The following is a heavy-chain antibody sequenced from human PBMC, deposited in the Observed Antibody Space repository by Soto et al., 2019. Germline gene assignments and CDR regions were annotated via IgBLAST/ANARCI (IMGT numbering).Heavy chain of an antibody. J-gene: IGHJ4*02. D-gene: IGHD1-26*01. CDR2: ISSDGTNK. CDR3: ARDHGEVEWALLMVH. Sequence: ESGGGVVQPGRSLRLSCAASGFTFSSYAMHWVRQAPGKGLEWLTIISSDGTNKYYDAAVRGRFTVSRDNSKNTLYLQMNSLRPEDTALYYCARDHGEVEWALLMVHWGQGTLVTVSS. CDR1: GFTFSSYA. V-gene: IGHV3-30*04.